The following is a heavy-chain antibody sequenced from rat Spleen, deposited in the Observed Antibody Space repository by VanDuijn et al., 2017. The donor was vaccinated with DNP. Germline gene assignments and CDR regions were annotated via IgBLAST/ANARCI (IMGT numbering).Heavy chain of an antibody. J-gene: IGHJ2*01. Sequence: QVQLKESGPGLVKPSLTLSLTCTVSGFSLSSYGVNWVRQAPGKGLEWMGIIWGDGNTNYNSAVKSRLSISRDTSKSQVFLTMNSLQTDDTAVYYCAELWMFDYWGQGVMVTVSS. CDR2: IWGDGNT. D-gene: IGHD1-3*01. CDR3: AELWMFDY. V-gene: IGHV2-77*01. CDR1: GFSLSSYG.